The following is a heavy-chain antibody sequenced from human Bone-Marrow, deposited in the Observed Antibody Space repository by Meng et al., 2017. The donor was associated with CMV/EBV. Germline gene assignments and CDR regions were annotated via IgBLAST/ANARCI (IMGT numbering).Heavy chain of an antibody. CDR2: ISWDAGST. CDR1: GFTFDVYA. CDR3: AKDRDSSSWQHYYYGMEV. D-gene: IGHD6-13*01. Sequence: GGSLRLSCAASGFTFDVYAMHWVRQAPGKGLEWVSLISWDAGSTYYADSVKGRFTISRDNSKNSLYLQMNSLRAEDTALYYCAKDRDSSSWQHYYYGMEVWGQGTTVNVAS. J-gene: IGHJ6*02. V-gene: IGHV3-43D*03.